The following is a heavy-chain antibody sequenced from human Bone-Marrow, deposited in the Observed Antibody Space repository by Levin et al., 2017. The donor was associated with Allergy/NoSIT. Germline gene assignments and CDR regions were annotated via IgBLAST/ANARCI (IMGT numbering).Heavy chain of an antibody. D-gene: IGHD2-2*01. J-gene: IGHJ4*02. CDR2: INTNTGNP. V-gene: IGHV7-4-1*02. CDR3: ARDRCSSTSCYLQPHFDY. Sequence: GASVKVSCKASGYTFTSYAMNWVRQAPGQGLEWMGWINTNTGNPTYAQGFTGRFVFSLDTSVSTAYLQISSLKAEDTAVYYCARDRCSSTSCYLQPHFDYWGQGTLVTVSS. CDR1: GYTFTSYA.